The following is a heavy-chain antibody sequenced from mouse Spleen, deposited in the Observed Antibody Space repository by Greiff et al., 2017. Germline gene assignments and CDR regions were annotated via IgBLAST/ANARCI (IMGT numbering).Heavy chain of an antibody. V-gene: IGHV5-17*01. Sequence: EVKLVESGGGLVKPGGSLKLSCAASGFTFSDYGMHWVRQAPEKGLEWVAYISSGSSTIYYADTVKGRFTISRDNAKNTLFLQMTSLRSEDTAMYYCARAGYYSYDDWYFDVWGAGTTVTVSS. CDR3: ARAGYYSYDDWYFDV. CDR1: GFTFSDYG. CDR2: ISSGSSTI. D-gene: IGHD2-12*01. J-gene: IGHJ1*01.